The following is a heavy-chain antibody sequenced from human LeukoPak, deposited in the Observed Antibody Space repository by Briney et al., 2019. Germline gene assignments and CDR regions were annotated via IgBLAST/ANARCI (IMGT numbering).Heavy chain of an antibody. V-gene: IGHV3-30*04. J-gene: IGHJ3*02. CDR3: ARDGSDAFDI. CDR2: LSSDGSNK. CDR1: GFTFISYT. Sequence: GGSLRLSCAASGFTFISYTMHWVRQAPGKGLEWVAVLSSDGSNKFYADSVKGRFTISRDNSKNTLYLQMNSLRAEDTAVYYCARDGSDAFDIWGQGTMVTVSS.